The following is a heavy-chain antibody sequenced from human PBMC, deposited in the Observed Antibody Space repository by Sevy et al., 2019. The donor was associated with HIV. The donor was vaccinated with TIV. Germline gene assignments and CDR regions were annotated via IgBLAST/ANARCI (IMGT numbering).Heavy chain of an antibody. CDR2: IYAGDSDT. CDR3: ARSRGDFLPPYYFQYYGMDV. J-gene: IGHJ6*02. D-gene: IGHD3-3*01. V-gene: IGHV5-51*01. Sequence: GESLKISCKTSGFTFTDYWIGWVRQMPGKGLEWMGIIYAGDSDTSDIPSFRGQVTISADKSTSTAYLQWSSLKASDTAMYYCARSRGDFLPPYYFQYYGMDVWGQGTTVTVSS. CDR1: GFTFTDYW.